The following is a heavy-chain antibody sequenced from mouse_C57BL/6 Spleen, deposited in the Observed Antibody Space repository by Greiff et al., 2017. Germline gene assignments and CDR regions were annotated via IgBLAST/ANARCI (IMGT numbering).Heavy chain of an antibody. V-gene: IGHV7-3*01. J-gene: IGHJ2*01. CDR1: GFTFTDYY. D-gene: IGHD1-1*01. Sequence: EVMLVESGGGLVQPGGSLSLSCAASGFTFTDYYMSWVRQPPGKALEWLGFIRNKANGYTTEYSASVKGRFTISRDNSQSILYLQMNALRAEDSATYYCARYYGSSPFDYWGQGTTLTVSS. CDR2: IRNKANGYTT. CDR3: ARYYGSSPFDY.